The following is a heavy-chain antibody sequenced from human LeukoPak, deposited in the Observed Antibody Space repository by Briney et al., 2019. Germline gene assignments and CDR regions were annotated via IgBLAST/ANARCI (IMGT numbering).Heavy chain of an antibody. V-gene: IGHV3-30-3*01. CDR3: ATHTAMDDYFDY. Sequence: GGSLRLSCAASGFTFSSYAMHWVRQAPGKGLEWVAVISYDGSNKYYADSVKGRFTISGDNSKNTLYLQMNSLRAEDTAVYYCATHTAMDDYFDYWGQGTLVTVSS. CDR2: ISYDGSNK. J-gene: IGHJ4*02. D-gene: IGHD5-18*01. CDR1: GFTFSSYA.